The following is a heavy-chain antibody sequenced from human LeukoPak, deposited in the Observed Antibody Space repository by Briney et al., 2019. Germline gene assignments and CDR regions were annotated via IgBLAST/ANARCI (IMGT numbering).Heavy chain of an antibody. CDR2: IFGSGST. Sequence: SETLSLTCTVSGGSISSDYWSWIRERPGEGLEWIGRIFGSGSTNYNPSLKSQLTMSVDTSKNQFSLKLTSVTAADTAVYYCARGSGSYPPLDYWGQGTLVTVFS. D-gene: IGHD3-10*01. V-gene: IGHV4-4*07. CDR1: GGSISSDY. J-gene: IGHJ4*02. CDR3: ARGSGSYPPLDY.